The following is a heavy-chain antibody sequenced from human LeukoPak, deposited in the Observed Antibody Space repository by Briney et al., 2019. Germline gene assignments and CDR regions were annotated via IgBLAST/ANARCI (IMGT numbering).Heavy chain of an antibody. D-gene: IGHD3-10*01. J-gene: IGHJ4*02. CDR1: GFTFSTYS. CDR2: ISSTSSTI. V-gene: IGHV3-48*01. Sequence: GGSLRLSCAASGFTFSTYSMTWVRQAPGKGLEWVSYISSTSSTIYYADSVKGRFTISRDNSKNTLYLQMNSLRAEDTAVHYCASRSLWYGEDYWGQGTLVTVSS. CDR3: ASRSLWYGEDY.